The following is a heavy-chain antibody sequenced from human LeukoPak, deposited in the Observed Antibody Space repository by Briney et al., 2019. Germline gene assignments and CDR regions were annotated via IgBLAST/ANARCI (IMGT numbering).Heavy chain of an antibody. D-gene: IGHD2-15*01. J-gene: IGHJ6*02. V-gene: IGHV3-64D*09. CDR2: ISDSGGST. CDR1: GFPFSSYA. CDR3: VRGYSFGPYGMDV. Sequence: PLGSQRLSCSASGFPFSSYAMHWVRQAPGKGLEYVSAISDSGGSTYYADSVKGRFTISRDNSKNTLYLQMSSLRAEDTAVYFCVRGYSFGPYGMDVWGQGTTVTVCS.